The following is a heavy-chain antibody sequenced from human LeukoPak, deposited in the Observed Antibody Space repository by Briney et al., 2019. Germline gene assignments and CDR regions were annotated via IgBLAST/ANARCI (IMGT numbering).Heavy chain of an antibody. CDR2: ISGSGGST. Sequence: PGGSLRLSCAASGFTFSSYAMSWVRQAPGKGLEWVSAISGSGGSTYYADSVKGRFTISRDNSKNTLYLQMNSLRAEDTAVYYCAKDLGRITMVRGYDYWGQGTLVTVSS. CDR3: AKDLGRITMVRGYDY. D-gene: IGHD3-10*01. V-gene: IGHV3-23*01. CDR1: GFTFSSYA. J-gene: IGHJ4*02.